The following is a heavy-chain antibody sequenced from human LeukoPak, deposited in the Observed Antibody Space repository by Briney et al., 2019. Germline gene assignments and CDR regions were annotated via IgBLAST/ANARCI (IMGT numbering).Heavy chain of an antibody. CDR1: GFAFSSYA. D-gene: IGHD6-13*01. CDR2: ISGSGGST. J-gene: IGHJ3*02. CDR3: AKVRMSWYEDAFDI. V-gene: IGHV3-23*01. Sequence: PGGSLRLSCAVSGFAFSSYAMTWVRQAPGKGLEWVSVISGSGGSTYYADSVKGRFTISRDKSKNTLYLQMNSLRAEDTAVYYCAKVRMSWYEDAFDIWGQGTMVTVSS.